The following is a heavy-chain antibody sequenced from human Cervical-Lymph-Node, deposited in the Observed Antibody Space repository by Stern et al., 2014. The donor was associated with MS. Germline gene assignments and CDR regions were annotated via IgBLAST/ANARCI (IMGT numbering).Heavy chain of an antibody. CDR3: ARQTFYTTSSVSRYFDV. D-gene: IGHD6-6*01. Sequence: QLQLQESGPGLVKPSETLSLTCTVSNDSISSSDYYWAWIRQSPERGLEWIGSVYQTARTYDNPSLASRVTISIDTPKNQSSLRLSSVTAADTAIYFCARQTFYTTSSVSRYFDVWGRGSLVTVSS. CDR2: VYQTART. V-gene: IGHV4-39*01. CDR1: NDSISSSDYY. J-gene: IGHJ2*01.